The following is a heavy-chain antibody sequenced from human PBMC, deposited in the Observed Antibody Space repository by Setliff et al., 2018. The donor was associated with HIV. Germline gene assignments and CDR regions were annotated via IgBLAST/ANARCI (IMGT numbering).Heavy chain of an antibody. J-gene: IGHJ3*02. D-gene: IGHD3-22*01. CDR1: GVSISAYF. CDR3: ARQITSVTTEKLVVNDAFDI. V-gene: IGHV4-59*01. Sequence: SETLSLSCSVSGVSISAYFWSWIRQSPEKGLEWIGYIDNSGNTNYNPSLKSRVTMSVDTSKNQFSLKLSSVTAADTAVYYCARQITSVTTEKLVVNDAFDIWGQGIMVTVSS. CDR2: IDNSGNT.